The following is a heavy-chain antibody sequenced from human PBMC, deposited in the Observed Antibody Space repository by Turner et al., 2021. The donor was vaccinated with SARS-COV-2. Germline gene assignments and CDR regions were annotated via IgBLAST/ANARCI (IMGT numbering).Heavy chain of an antibody. Sequence: QVQLVQSGAEVRKPGSSVKVSCKASGGTFSNYAISWLRQAPGQGLEWMGGIIPVLDTPNYAHKFQGIVTITADESTITAYMELSSLKSEDTAVYYCASRGVRYYDNSGQVHAFDVWGQETRVTVSS. V-gene: IGHV1-69*13. CDR2: IIPVLDTP. D-gene: IGHD3-22*01. J-gene: IGHJ3*01. CDR1: GGTFSNYA. CDR3: ASRGVRYYDNSGQVHAFDV.